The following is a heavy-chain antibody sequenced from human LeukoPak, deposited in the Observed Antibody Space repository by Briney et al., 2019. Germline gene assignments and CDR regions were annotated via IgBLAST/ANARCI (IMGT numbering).Heavy chain of an antibody. CDR3: ARDGSGWDY. V-gene: IGHV3-7*05. D-gene: IGHD3-10*01. Sequence: GGSLGLTCAASGFTFSNYWMTWVRQAPGKGLEWVANINQDGSEKYSVDSVKGRFTISRDNARNSLYLQMNSLRAEDTAVYYCARDGSGWDYWGQGTLVTVSS. J-gene: IGHJ4*02. CDR1: GFTFSNYW. CDR2: INQDGSEK.